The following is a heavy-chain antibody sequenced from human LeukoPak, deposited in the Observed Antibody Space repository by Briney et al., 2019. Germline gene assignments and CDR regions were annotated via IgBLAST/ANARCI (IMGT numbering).Heavy chain of an antibody. CDR3: ARGAEDGFTGDDDFYFDN. V-gene: IGHV4-31*03. D-gene: IGHD7-27*01. Sequence: SQTLSLTCSVSGGSITSGGYYWTWIRQHPGKGLEWIGYIYYSGSTFHNPSLKSRVSMSVDTSKNQFSLNLSSVTAADTAVYFLARGAEDGFTGDDDFYFDNWGQGSLVTGSS. J-gene: IGHJ4*02. CDR1: GGSITSGGYY. CDR2: IYYSGST.